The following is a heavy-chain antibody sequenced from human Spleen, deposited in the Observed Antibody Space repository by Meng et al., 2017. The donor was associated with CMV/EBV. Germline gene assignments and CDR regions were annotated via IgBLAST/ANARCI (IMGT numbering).Heavy chain of an antibody. Sequence: ASVKVSCKASGYTFTNYGIAWVRQAPGQGLQWVGWISTYSGNTNSAQNFQGRVTMTTDTSTSTAFIELRSLRSDDTAVYYGARSRLQSFDYWGQGTLVTVSS. J-gene: IGHJ4*02. CDR2: ISTYSGNT. D-gene: IGHD2-21*01. CDR1: GYTFTNYG. V-gene: IGHV1-18*01. CDR3: ARSRLQSFDY.